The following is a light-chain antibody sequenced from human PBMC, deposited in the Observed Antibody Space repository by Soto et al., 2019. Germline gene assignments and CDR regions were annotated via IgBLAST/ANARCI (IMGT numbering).Light chain of an antibody. CDR3: QQYDSSPAT. CDR2: GAS. Sequence: EIVLTQSPGTLSLSPGERATLSCRASQSVRSSYLAWYQQKPGQAPRLLIYGASSRATGIPDRFSGSGSGTDFTLTISRLEPEDFAVYYCQQYDSSPATFGQGTKVEIK. V-gene: IGKV3-20*01. J-gene: IGKJ1*01. CDR1: QSVRSSY.